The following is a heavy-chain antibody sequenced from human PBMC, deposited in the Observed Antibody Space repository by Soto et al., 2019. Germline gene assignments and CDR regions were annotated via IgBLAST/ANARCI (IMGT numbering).Heavy chain of an antibody. V-gene: IGHV5-51*01. CDR2: THPGDSET. CDR3: ARQGRDGHNQGYGMDV. J-gene: IGHJ6*02. CDR1: GDSFNTYW. Sequence: GESLKISFNGSGDSFNTYWIAWVRQMPGKGLEWMGITHPGDSETRYSPSFEGQVTISADKSISTAYLQWSSLKASDTAMYYCARQGRDGHNQGYGMDVWGQGTTVTVSS.